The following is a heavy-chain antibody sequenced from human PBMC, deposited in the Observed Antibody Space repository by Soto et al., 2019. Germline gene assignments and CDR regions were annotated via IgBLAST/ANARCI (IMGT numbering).Heavy chain of an antibody. CDR1: GYRYSCYA. V-gene: IGHV1-18*01. J-gene: IGHJ5*02. Sequence: TVSWQGSGYRYSCYAVTWLRLSLGQGLEWMGWISAYNGNTNYAQNLQGRVTMTTVTSTSTAYMELGSLTSDETAVYYCVRDFTGWRPDGVDTSGQGTLVTVSS. CDR2: ISAYNGNT. D-gene: IGHD3-16*01. CDR3: VRDFTGWRPDGVDT.